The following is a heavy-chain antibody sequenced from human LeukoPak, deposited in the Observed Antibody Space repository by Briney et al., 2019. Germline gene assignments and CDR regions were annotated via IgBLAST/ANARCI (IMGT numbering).Heavy chain of an antibody. CDR1: RFTFSSYW. V-gene: IGHV3-7*01. CDR2: IKQDGSDK. CDR3: AREASDYYDSSGGFDY. D-gene: IGHD3-22*01. J-gene: IGHJ4*02. Sequence: GSLRLSCAASRFTFSSYWMSWVRQAPGKGLEWVANIKQDGSDKYYVDSVKGRFTISRDNAKNSLYLQMNSLRDEDTAVYYCAREASDYYDSSGGFDYWGQGTLVTVSS.